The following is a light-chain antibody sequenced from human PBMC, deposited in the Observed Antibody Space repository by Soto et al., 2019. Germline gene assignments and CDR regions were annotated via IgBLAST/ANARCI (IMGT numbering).Light chain of an antibody. V-gene: IGKV1-39*01. CDR2: GAS. J-gene: IGKJ4*01. CDR3: QQSFITPPLT. Sequence: DIHMTQSPSSLSASIGDRITITCRASQSISTYLNWYQQKPGKAPRLLIYGASTLQNGVPSRFSGSGSATDYTLTISSLQPEDFATDYCQQSFITPPLTFGGGTKVEMK. CDR1: QSISTY.